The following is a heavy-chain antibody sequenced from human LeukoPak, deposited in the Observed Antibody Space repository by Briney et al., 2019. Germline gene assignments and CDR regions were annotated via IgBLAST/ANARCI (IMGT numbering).Heavy chain of an antibody. V-gene: IGHV1-2*02. Sequence: ASVKVSCKASGYTFTSYYMHWVRQAPGQGLEWMGWINPNSGGTNYAQKFQGRVTMTRDTSISTAYMELSRLRSDDTAVYYCARALPYYYDSSGYSLDAFDIWGQGTMVTVSS. CDR3: ARALPYYYDSSGYSLDAFDI. CDR1: GYTFTSYY. J-gene: IGHJ3*02. CDR2: INPNSGGT. D-gene: IGHD3-22*01.